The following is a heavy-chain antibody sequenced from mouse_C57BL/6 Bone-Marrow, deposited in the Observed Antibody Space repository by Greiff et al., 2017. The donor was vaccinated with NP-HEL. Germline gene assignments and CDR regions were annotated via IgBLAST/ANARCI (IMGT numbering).Heavy chain of an antibody. CDR3: ARDDYGTKTYWYFDS. D-gene: IGHD1-1*01. V-gene: IGHV1-50*01. Sequence: QVQLEQAGAERGGPGGGGKLSCKASGEKGKRYWMQGGKKRPGQGLEWRGEIDPSDSYTNSNKKFKGKATLTVDTSSSTASMQLSSLTSEDSAVYYCARDDYGTKTYWYFDSCGPGTPLTVTS. J-gene: IGHJ1*01. CDR1: GEKGKRYW. CDR2: IDPSDSYT.